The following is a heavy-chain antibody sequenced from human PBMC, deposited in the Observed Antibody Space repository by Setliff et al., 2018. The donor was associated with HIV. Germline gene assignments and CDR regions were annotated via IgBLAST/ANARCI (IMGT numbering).Heavy chain of an antibody. J-gene: IGHJ3*02. CDR3: ASKISCTNGVCPDAFDT. D-gene: IGHD2-8*01. Sequence: GGSLRLSCAASGFIFSSYAMNWVRQAPGKGLEWVSAISGSGGSTYYADSVRGRFTISRDNSKNTLYLQMNNLRAEDTAVYYCASKISCTNGVCPDAFDTWGQGTMVTVSS. CDR1: GFIFSSYA. V-gene: IGHV3-23*01. CDR2: ISGSGGST.